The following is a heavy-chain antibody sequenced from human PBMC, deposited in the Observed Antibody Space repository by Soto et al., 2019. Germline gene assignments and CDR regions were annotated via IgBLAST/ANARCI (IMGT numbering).Heavy chain of an antibody. CDR3: ARAYGGFDNGLDV. Sequence: SETLSLTCSVSGGSVTNGRSSWNWIRQSPGKGLEWIAYIYHSGSTYYNPSLRSRVTISVDMSKNQFSLKLSSVIAADTAVYYCARAYGGFDNGLDVWGQGTAVTVSS. J-gene: IGHJ6*02. D-gene: IGHD5-12*01. V-gene: IGHV4-30-2*06. CDR2: IYHSGST. CDR1: GGSVTNGRSS.